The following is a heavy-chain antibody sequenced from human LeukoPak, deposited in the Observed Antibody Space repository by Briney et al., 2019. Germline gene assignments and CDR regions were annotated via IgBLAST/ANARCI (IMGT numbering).Heavy chain of an antibody. CDR2: ISYDGNNK. V-gene: IGHV3-30-3*01. CDR3: TKEKGGYISSWYIDY. CDR1: GFTFSHYA. D-gene: IGHD6-13*01. Sequence: GGSLRLSCAASGFTFSHYAMHWVRQAPGKGLEWVAVISYDGNNKFYADSVKGRLTISRDNSKNTLYLQMNDLRAEDTAVYYCTKEKGGYISSWYIDYWGQGTLVTVSS. J-gene: IGHJ4*02.